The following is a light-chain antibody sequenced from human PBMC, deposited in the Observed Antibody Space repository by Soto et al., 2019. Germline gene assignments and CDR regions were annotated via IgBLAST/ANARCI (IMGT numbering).Light chain of an antibody. CDR1: QSIYNK. CDR3: QQYGSSPIT. Sequence: EIVMTQSPATLSVSPGERVTLSCRASQSIYNKVAWYQQKPGQAPRLLIYGASTRATGISARFSGSGSGTDFTLTISRLEPEDFAVYYCQQYGSSPITFGQGTRLEIK. J-gene: IGKJ5*01. V-gene: IGKV3-15*01. CDR2: GAS.